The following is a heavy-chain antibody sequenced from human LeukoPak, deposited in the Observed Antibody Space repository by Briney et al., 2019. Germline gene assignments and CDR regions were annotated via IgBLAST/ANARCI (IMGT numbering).Heavy chain of an antibody. Sequence: ASVKVSCKASGYTSTSYDINWVRQATGQGLEWMGWMNPNSGNTGYAQKFQGRVTITRNTSISTAYMELSSLRSEDTAVYYCARGVRAVAGKPFDPWGQGTLVTVSS. J-gene: IGHJ5*02. D-gene: IGHD6-19*01. CDR1: GYTSTSYD. CDR2: MNPNSGNT. CDR3: ARGVRAVAGKPFDP. V-gene: IGHV1-8*03.